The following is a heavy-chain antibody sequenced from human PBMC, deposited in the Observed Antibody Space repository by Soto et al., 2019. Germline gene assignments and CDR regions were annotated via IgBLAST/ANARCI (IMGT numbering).Heavy chain of an antibody. CDR2: ISSSSSYI. V-gene: IGHV3-21*01. Sequence: GGSLRLSCAASGFTFSSYSMNWVRQAPGKGLEWVSSISSSSSYIYYADSVKGRFTISRDNAKNLLYLQMNSLRAEDTAVYYCARDAAAPYYYYYGMDVWGQGTTVTVSS. D-gene: IGHD6-13*01. J-gene: IGHJ6*02. CDR1: GFTFSSYS. CDR3: ARDAAAPYYYYYGMDV.